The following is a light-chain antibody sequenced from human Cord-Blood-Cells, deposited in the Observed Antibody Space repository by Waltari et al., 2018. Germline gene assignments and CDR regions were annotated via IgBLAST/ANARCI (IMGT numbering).Light chain of an antibody. CDR1: QSISSY. CDR2: AAS. V-gene: IGKV1-39*01. J-gene: IGKJ2*03. CDR3: QQSYSTPYS. Sequence: VGDRVTITCRASQSISSYLNWYQQKPGKAPKLLIYAASSLQSGVPSRFSSSGSGTDFTLTISSLQPEDFATYYCQQSYSTPYSFGQGTKLEIK.